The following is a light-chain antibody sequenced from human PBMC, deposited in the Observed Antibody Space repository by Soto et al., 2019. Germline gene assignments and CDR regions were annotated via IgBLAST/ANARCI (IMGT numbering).Light chain of an antibody. CDR3: ASYTSSSSYV. CDR1: SSDVGGYNY. V-gene: IGLV2-14*01. Sequence: QSALTQPASVSGAPGQSITISCTGTSSDVGGYNYVSWYQQHPGKAAKLMIYEVSNRPAGVSNRFSGSKSGNTASLTISGLQAEDEAVYSCASYTSSSSYVFGTGTKVTVL. CDR2: EVS. J-gene: IGLJ1*01.